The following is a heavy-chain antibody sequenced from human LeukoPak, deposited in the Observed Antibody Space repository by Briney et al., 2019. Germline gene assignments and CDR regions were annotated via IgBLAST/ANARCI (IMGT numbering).Heavy chain of an antibody. D-gene: IGHD3-9*01. CDR2: IYYSGST. V-gene: IGHV4-59*01. Sequence: PSETLSLTCTVSGGSISSYYWSWIRHPPGKALEWVGYIYYSGSTNYNPSLKSRVTISVDTSKNQFSLKLSSVTAADTAVYYCAQTYYDILTGYGGPYYMEVWGKGTTVTVFS. J-gene: IGHJ6*03. CDR1: GGSISSYY. CDR3: AQTYYDILTGYGGPYYMEV.